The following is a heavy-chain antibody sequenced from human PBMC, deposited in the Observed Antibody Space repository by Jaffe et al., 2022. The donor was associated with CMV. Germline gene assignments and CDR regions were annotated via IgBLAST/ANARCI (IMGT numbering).Heavy chain of an antibody. CDR1: GFTFSSYS. CDR2: ISSSSSYI. J-gene: IGHJ4*02. V-gene: IGHV3-21*01. D-gene: IGHD6-13*01. CDR3: ARDISIAAAALFDY. Sequence: EVQLVESGGGLVKPGGSLRLSCAASGFTFSSYSMNWVRQAPGKGLEWVSSISSSSSYIYYADSVKGRFTISRDNAKNSLYLQMNSLRAEDTAVYYCARDISIAAAALFDYWGQGTLVTVSS.